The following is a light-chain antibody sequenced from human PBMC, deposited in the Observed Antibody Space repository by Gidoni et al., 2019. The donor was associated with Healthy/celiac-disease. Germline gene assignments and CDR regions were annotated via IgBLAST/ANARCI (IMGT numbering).Light chain of an antibody. J-gene: IGKJ5*01. CDR2: AAS. Sequence: DIKITQAPASVSASVGDRVTSNCRASQGISRWLAWYQQKPGKAPKLLIYAASSLQSGDPSRCSGSGSETAFTLTISRLQPEAFATYYCQQANSFPPSFGQGTRLEIK. V-gene: IGKV1-12*01. CDR1: QGISRW. CDR3: QQANSFPPS.